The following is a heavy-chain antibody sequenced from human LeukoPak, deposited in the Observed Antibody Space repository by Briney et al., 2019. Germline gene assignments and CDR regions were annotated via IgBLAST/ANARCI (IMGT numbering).Heavy chain of an antibody. V-gene: IGHV4-34*01. CDR1: GGSFSGYY. CDR2: INHSGST. Sequence: SETLSLTCAVYGGSFSGYYWRWIRQPPGKGLEWIGEINHSGSTNYNPSLKSRVTISVDTSKNQFSLKLRSVSAAETAVYCCARGCRLEVPRYHNAFDPWGQGTLVTVSS. J-gene: IGHJ5*02. D-gene: IGHD2-2*01. CDR3: ARGCRLEVPRYHNAFDP.